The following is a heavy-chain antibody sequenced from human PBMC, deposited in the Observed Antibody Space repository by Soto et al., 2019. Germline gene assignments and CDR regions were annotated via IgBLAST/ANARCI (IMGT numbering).Heavy chain of an antibody. Sequence: GESLKIAWKGSGYSFTSYWIGWVRQMPGKGLEWMGIIYPGDADTRYSPSFQGQVTISADKSISTAYLQWSSLKAADTAMYYCASSPGIAAAGTSGYYYYGTDVWGQRTTVTVS. J-gene: IGHJ6*02. CDR1: GYSFTSYW. V-gene: IGHV5-51*01. CDR2: IYPGDADT. D-gene: IGHD6-13*01. CDR3: ASSPGIAAAGTSGYYYYGTDV.